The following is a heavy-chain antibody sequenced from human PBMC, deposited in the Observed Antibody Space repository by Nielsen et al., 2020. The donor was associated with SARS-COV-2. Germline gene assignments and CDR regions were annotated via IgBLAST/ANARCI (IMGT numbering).Heavy chain of an antibody. V-gene: IGHV5-10-1*01. CDR2: IDPSDSHT. J-gene: IGHJ5*02. D-gene: IGHD3-22*01. Sequence: VRQMPGKGLEWMGRIDPSDSHTNYSPSFQGHVIISADKSLTTVYLQWSSLKASDSAMYYCARLGGDYYDSSGYYGVDPWGQGTLVTVSS. CDR3: ARLGGDYYDSSGYYGVDP.